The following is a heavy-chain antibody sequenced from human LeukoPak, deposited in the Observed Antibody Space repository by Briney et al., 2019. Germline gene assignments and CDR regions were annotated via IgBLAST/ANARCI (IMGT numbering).Heavy chain of an antibody. CDR2: IYHSGTT. V-gene: IGHV4-4*02. J-gene: IGHJ4*02. CDR3: ARGAEYSYGLYYFDY. CDR1: GGSINNNNW. Sequence: ASGTLSLTCSVSGGSINNNNWWSWVRQSPGKGLEWIGNIYHSGTTHYNPSLKSRATISVDKSKNQFSLKLSSVTAADTAVYYCARGAEYSYGLYYFDYWGQGTLVTVSS. D-gene: IGHD5-18*01.